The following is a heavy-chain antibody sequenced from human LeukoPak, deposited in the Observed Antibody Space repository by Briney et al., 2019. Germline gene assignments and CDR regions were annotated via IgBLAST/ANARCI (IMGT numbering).Heavy chain of an antibody. CDR1: GFTFSSYW. J-gene: IGHJ6*02. V-gene: IGHV3-7*03. Sequence: GGSLRLSCAASGFTFSSYWMSWVRQAPGKGLERVAHIKQDGSEKYYVDSVKGRFTISRDNAKNSLYLQMNSLRAEDTAVYYCARDFYQPRNYYYGMDVWGQGTTVTVSS. CDR2: IKQDGSEK. CDR3: ARDFYQPRNYYYGMDV. D-gene: IGHD2-2*01.